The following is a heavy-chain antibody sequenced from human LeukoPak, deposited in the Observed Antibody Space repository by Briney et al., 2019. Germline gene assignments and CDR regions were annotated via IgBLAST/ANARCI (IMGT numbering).Heavy chain of an antibody. D-gene: IGHD2-2*01. V-gene: IGHV1-18*04. Sequence: GASVKVFCKASGYTFTGYYMHWVRQAPGQGLEWMGWISGYNGNTNYAQRLQGRVTMTTDTSTSTAYMELRSLRSDDTAVYYCAREGYCNSTSCYKPFDYWGQGTLVTVSS. J-gene: IGHJ4*02. CDR3: AREGYCNSTSCYKPFDY. CDR2: ISGYNGNT. CDR1: GYTFTGYY.